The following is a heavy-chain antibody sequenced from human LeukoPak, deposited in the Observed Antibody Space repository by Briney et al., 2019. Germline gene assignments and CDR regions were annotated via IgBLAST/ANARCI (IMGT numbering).Heavy chain of an antibody. J-gene: IGHJ4*02. CDR1: GFTFSSYW. Sequence: GGSLRLSCAASGFTFSSYWMSWVRQAPGKGLEWVANIKQDGSEKYYVDSVKGRFTISRDNAKNSLYLQMNSLRAEDTAVYNCARDRAGEKWLQFLFDYWGQGTLVTVSS. CDR3: ARDRAGEKWLQFLFDY. CDR2: IKQDGSEK. D-gene: IGHD5-24*01. V-gene: IGHV3-7*01.